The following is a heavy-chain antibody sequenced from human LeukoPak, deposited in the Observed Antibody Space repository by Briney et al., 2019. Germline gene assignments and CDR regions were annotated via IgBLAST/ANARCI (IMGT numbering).Heavy chain of an antibody. V-gene: IGHV3-23*01. CDR3: AKDRRRSPNPDY. Sequence: GGSLRLSCAASGFTFNNHAMSWVRQAPGKGLEWVSAISASGGNTYYADSVKGRFTISRDNSKNTLYLQMHSLRAEDTAVYYCAKDRRRSPNPDYWGQGTLVTVSS. CDR1: GFTFNNHA. CDR2: ISASGGNT. D-gene: IGHD1-26*01. J-gene: IGHJ4*02.